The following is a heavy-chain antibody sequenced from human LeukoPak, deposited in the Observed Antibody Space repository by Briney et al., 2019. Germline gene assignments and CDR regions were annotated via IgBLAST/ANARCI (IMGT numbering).Heavy chain of an antibody. CDR3: ARRSDSWNYFDY. CDR2: IYPGDSET. V-gene: IGHV5-51*01. J-gene: IGHJ4*02. Sequence: GESLKISCKGSEYSFTSYWIGWVRRMPGKSLEWMGIIYPGDSETRYSPSFQGQVTISADESIGTAYLQWSSLKASDTATYYCARRSDSWNYFDYWGQGTLVTVSS. CDR1: EYSFTSYW. D-gene: IGHD2-21*02.